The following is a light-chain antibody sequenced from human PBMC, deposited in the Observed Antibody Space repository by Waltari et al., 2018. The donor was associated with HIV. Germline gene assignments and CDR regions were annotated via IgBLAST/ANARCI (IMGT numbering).Light chain of an antibody. CDR2: GAY. CDR1: QGIANG. J-gene: IGKJ5*01. V-gene: IGKV1D-12*01. Sequence: DIQMTQFPSSVSASVGDRVTMTCRATQGIANGVAWYQQKPGKAPKLLIHGAYILQEGVPSRFSGSGSGTFFSLTINSLQPEDFATYYCQQTNSFPITFGQGTRLDSK. CDR3: QQTNSFPIT.